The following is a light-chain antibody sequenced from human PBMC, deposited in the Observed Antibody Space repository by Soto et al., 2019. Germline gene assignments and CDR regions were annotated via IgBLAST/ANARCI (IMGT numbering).Light chain of an antibody. J-gene: IGLJ1*01. CDR3: NSQTSSGIRV. V-gene: IGLV2-14*01. Sequence: QSALTQPASVSGSPGQTITISCTGTSSHVGASNHVSWYQHHPGKAPKLIIYEVIYRPSGVSNRFSGSKSGYTASLTISGLQSEDEADYYCNSQTSSGIRVFGTGTKVTVL. CDR2: EVI. CDR1: SSHVGASNH.